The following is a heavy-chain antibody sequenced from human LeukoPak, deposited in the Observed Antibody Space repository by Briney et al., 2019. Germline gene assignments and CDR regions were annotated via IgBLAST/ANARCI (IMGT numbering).Heavy chain of an antibody. CDR1: GYTFTSYD. J-gene: IGHJ5*02. Sequence: ASVKVSCKASGYTFTSYDINWVRQATGQGLEWMGWMNPNSGNTGYAQKFQGRVTITADKSTITAYMELSSLRSEDTAVYYCAGAGNYDFWSGSDGGDNWFDPWGQGTLVTVSS. V-gene: IGHV1-8*03. CDR2: MNPNSGNT. CDR3: AGAGNYDFWSGSDGGDNWFDP. D-gene: IGHD3-3*01.